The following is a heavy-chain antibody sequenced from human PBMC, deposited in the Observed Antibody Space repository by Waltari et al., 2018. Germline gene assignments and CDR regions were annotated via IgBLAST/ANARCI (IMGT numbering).Heavy chain of an antibody. CDR2: IYHTGTT. Sequence: QVQLQESGPGLVKPSETLSLTCAVSGYSISNGYYWSWIRQPPGKGLEWIGGIYHTGTTYYNASLKSRVTISVDTSKNQFSLNLRFVTAADTALYFCARGGSGSYMGSFDIWGQGPMVTVSS. CDR3: ARGGSGSYMGSFDI. J-gene: IGHJ3*02. V-gene: IGHV4-38-2*01. D-gene: IGHD1-26*01. CDR1: GYSISNGYY.